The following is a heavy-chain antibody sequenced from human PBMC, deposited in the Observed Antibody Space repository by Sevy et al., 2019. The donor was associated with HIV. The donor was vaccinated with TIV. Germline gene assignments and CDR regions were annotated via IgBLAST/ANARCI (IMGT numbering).Heavy chain of an antibody. Sequence: GSLRLSCAASGFTVSSNYMSWVRQAPGKGLEWVSVIYSGGSTYYADSVKGRFTISRDNSKNTLYLQMNGLRAEDTAVYYCAGDLNYCSGGSCYWFDPWGQGTLVTVSS. CDR1: GFTVSSNY. CDR3: AGDLNYCSGGSCYWFDP. D-gene: IGHD2-15*01. J-gene: IGHJ5*02. V-gene: IGHV3-53*01. CDR2: IYSGGST.